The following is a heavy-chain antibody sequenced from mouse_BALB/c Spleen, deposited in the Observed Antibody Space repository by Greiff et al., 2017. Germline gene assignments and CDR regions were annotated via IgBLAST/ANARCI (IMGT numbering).Heavy chain of an antibody. CDR1: GFTFSDYY. Sequence: EVHLVESGGGLVKPGGSLKLSCAASGFTFSDYYMYWVRQTPEKRLEWVATISDGGSYTYYPDSVKGRFTISRDNARNILYLQMSSLRSEDTAMYYCARGGLRTAVDYWGQGTTLTVSA. D-gene: IGHD1-2*01. J-gene: IGHJ2*01. V-gene: IGHV5-4*02. CDR3: ARGGLRTAVDY. CDR2: ISDGGSYT.